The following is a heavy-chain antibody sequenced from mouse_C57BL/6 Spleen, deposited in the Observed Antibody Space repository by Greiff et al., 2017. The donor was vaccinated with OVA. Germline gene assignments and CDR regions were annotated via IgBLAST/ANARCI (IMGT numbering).Heavy chain of an antibody. J-gene: IGHJ2*01. CDR3: ARDATVVATDYFDY. CDR2: IDPSDSYT. CDR1: GYTFTSYW. V-gene: IGHV1-69*01. D-gene: IGHD1-1*01. Sequence: VQLQQPGAELVMPGASVKLSCKASGYTFTSYWMHWVKQRPGQGLEWIGEIDPSDSYTNYNQKFKGKSTLTVDKSSSTAYMQLSSLTSEDSAVYYWARDATVVATDYFDYWGQGTTLTVSS.